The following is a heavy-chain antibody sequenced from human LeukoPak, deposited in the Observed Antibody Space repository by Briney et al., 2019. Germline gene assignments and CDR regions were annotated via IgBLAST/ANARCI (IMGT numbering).Heavy chain of an antibody. CDR2: ILYDGSNT. Sequence: QPGGSLRLSCAASGFTFSSYGMHWVRQAPGKGLEWVAVILYDGSNTHYADSVKGRFIISRDNSKNTLYLQMNSLRAEDTAAYYCAKDAAFDGHKMWYFDYWGQGTLVTVSS. D-gene: IGHD2-21*01. CDR3: AKDAAFDGHKMWYFDY. V-gene: IGHV3-30*18. J-gene: IGHJ4*02. CDR1: GFTFSSYG.